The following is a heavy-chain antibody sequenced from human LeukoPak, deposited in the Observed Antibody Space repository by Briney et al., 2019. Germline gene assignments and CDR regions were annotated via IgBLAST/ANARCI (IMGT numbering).Heavy chain of an antibody. CDR3: TRDPGYDSSGYYFSSGFDY. J-gene: IGHJ4*02. Sequence: GGSLRLSCTASGFTFGDYAMSWFRQAPGKGLEWVGFIRSKAYGGTTEYAASVKGRFTISRDDSKSIAYLQMNSLKTEDTAVYYCTRDPGYDSSGYYFSSGFDYWGQGTLVTVSS. V-gene: IGHV3-49*03. CDR1: GFTFGDYA. D-gene: IGHD3-22*01. CDR2: IRSKAYGGTT.